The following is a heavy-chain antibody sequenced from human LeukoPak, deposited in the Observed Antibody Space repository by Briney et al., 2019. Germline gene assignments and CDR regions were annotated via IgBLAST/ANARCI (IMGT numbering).Heavy chain of an antibody. D-gene: IGHD4-23*01. CDR1: GFTFSSYA. J-gene: IGHJ3*02. CDR2: ISYDGSNK. V-gene: IGHV3-30-3*01. CDR3: ARGPKGGNDAFDI. Sequence: GGSLRLSCAASGFTFSSYAMHWVRQAPGKGLEWVAVISYDGSNKYYADSVKGRFTISRDNSKNTLYLQMNSLRAEDTAVYYCARGPKGGNDAFDIWGQGTMVTVSS.